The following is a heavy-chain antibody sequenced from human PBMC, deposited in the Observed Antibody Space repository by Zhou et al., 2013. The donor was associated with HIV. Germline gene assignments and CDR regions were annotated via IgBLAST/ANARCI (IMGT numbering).Heavy chain of an antibody. CDR2: ISIENGGT. V-gene: IGHV1-18*01. CDR1: GYTFTSYG. Sequence: VQLVQSGREVVKPGASVKVSCKTSGYTFTSYGISWLRQAPGQGLEWMGWISIENGGTNYAQSFQDRITLTADRSTTTAYMELRSLKSDDTAIYYCATQLSLDYWGQGTLVHRLL. CDR3: ATQLSLDY. D-gene: IGHD1-1*01. J-gene: IGHJ4*02.